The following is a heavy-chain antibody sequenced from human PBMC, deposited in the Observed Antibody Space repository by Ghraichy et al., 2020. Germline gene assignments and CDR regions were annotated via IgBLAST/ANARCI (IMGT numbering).Heavy chain of an antibody. D-gene: IGHD1-26*01. CDR1: GYTFTGYY. CDR3: ASSGSYDEDYYYYYMDV. J-gene: IGHJ6*03. Sequence: ASVKVSCKASGYTFTGYYMHWVRQAPGQGLEWMGRINPNSGGTNYAQKFQGRVTMTRDTSISTAYMELSRLRSDDTAVYYCASSGSYDEDYYYYYMDVWGKGTTVTVSS. CDR2: INPNSGGT. V-gene: IGHV1-2*06.